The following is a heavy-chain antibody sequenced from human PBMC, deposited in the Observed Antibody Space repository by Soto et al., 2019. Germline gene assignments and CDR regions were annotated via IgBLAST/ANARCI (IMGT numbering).Heavy chain of an antibody. Sequence: QLQLQESGPGLVKPSETLSLTCTVSGGSIISSSYYWGWIRQPPGKGLEWIGSIYSSGSTYYNPSLKSRVTISVDTSKNQFSLKLSSVTAADTAVHYCATPVSSGYQAFAVWGQGTMVTVSS. CDR1: GGSIISSSYY. CDR3: ATPVSSGYQAFAV. CDR2: IYSSGST. D-gene: IGHD3-22*01. V-gene: IGHV4-39*01. J-gene: IGHJ3*01.